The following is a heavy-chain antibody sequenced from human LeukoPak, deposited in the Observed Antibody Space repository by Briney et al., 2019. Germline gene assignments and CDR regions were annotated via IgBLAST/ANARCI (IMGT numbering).Heavy chain of an antibody. Sequence: SETLSLTCTVSGGSISSYYWSWLRQPPGKGLEWIGYLFHSGTPRYNPSLKSRVTMSADTSKNQFFLTLDSTPAADTAVYFCARRRGWKQQLVYFDIWGQGTLAIVSS. J-gene: IGHJ4*02. V-gene: IGHV4-59*12. CDR3: ARRRGWKQQLVYFDI. CDR2: LFHSGTP. D-gene: IGHD6-13*01. CDR1: GGSISSYY.